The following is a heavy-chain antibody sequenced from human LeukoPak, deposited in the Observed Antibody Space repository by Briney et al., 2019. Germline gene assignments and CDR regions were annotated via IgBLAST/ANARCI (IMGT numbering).Heavy chain of an antibody. V-gene: IGHV1-69*04. CDR1: GGTFSSYA. CDR2: IIPTLGIA. Sequence: SVKVSCKASGGTFSSYAIGWVRQAPGQGLEWMGRIIPTLGIANYAQKFQGRVTITADKSASTAYMELSSLRSEDTAVYYCAMGYPIAAAGFDPWGQGTLVTVSS. CDR3: AMGYPIAAAGFDP. J-gene: IGHJ5*02. D-gene: IGHD6-13*01.